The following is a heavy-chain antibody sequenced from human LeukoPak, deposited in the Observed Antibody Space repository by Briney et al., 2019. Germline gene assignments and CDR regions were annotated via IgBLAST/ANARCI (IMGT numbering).Heavy chain of an antibody. CDR1: GFTFSSYA. D-gene: IGHD3-16*01. CDR3: AKDRGLGDYYYGMDA. V-gene: IGHV3-30*07. J-gene: IGHJ6*02. Sequence: GGSLRLSCAASGFTFSSYAMHWVRQAPGKGLEWVTIVSYDGTKKYYVDSVNGRFTISRDNPNNTLYLEMNNLRAEDTAVYYCAKDRGLGDYYYGMDAWGQGTTVSVSS. CDR2: VSYDGTKK.